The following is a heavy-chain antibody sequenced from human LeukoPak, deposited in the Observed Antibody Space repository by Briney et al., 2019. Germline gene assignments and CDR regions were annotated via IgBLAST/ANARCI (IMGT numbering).Heavy chain of an antibody. J-gene: IGHJ5*02. CDR1: GYTFSSYG. D-gene: IGHD3-22*01. CDR3: ARDGPDRAAWFDP. CDR2: ISDYNGNT. Sequence: ASLKLSCKASGYTFSSYGISWVRQAPGQGLEWMGWISDYNGNTNYAQKVQGRVTMTTDPFTSTAYMELRSLRSDDTAVYYCARDGPDRAAWFDPWGQGTLVTVSS. V-gene: IGHV1-18*01.